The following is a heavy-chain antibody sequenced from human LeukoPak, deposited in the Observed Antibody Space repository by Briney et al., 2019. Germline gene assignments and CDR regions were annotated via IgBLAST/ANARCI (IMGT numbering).Heavy chain of an antibody. CDR2: INHSGST. V-gene: IGHV4-34*01. CDR3: ARGGDDSSGYYFLDY. D-gene: IGHD3-22*01. Sequence: ASETLSLTCAVYGGSFSGYYWSWIRQPPGKGLEWIGEINHSGSTNYNPSLKSRVTISVDTSKNQFSLKLSSVTAADTAVYYCARGGDDSSGYYFLDYWGQGTLVTVSS. J-gene: IGHJ4*02. CDR1: GGSFSGYY.